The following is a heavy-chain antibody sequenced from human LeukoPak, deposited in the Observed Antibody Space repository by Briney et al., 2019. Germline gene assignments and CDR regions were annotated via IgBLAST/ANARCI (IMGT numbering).Heavy chain of an antibody. D-gene: IGHD2-15*01. CDR3: ARDSRVRIFYGMDV. J-gene: IGHJ6*01. Sequence: PGGSLTLSCAASGFTFSSYEMNWVRQAPKEGLEWVSYIISGGSTIYYADSVKGRFPISRDNAQNSLYLQMNTLRAEDTPVYYCARDSRVRIFYGMDVWGQGPTDSVSS. V-gene: IGHV3-48*03. CDR2: IISGGSTI. CDR1: GFTFSSYE.